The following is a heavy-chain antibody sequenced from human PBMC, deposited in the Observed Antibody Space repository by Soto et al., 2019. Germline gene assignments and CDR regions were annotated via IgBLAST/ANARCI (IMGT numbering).Heavy chain of an antibody. J-gene: IGHJ4*02. Sequence: GGSRRLSCAASGFTFSSYAMSWVRQAPGKGLEWVSAISGSGGSTYYADSVKGRFTISRDNSKNTLYLQMNSLRAEDTAVYYCAKGYYYDSSGYYQGDYFDYWGQGTLVTVSS. D-gene: IGHD3-22*01. CDR2: ISGSGGST. V-gene: IGHV3-23*01. CDR3: AKGYYYDSSGYYQGDYFDY. CDR1: GFTFSSYA.